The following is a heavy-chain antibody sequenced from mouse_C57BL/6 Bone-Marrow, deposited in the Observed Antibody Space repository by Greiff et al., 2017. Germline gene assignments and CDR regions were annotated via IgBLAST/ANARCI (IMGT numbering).Heavy chain of an antibody. CDR2: IDPSDSYT. CDR3: ARDLVHFDV. Sequence: QVQLKQPGAELVMPGASVKLSCKASGYTFTSYWMHWVKQRPGQGLEWIGEIDPSDSYTNYNQKFKGKSTLTVDKSSSTAYMQLSSLTSEDSAVYYCARDLVHFDVWGTGTTVTVSS. J-gene: IGHJ1*03. V-gene: IGHV1-69*01. CDR1: GYTFTSYW.